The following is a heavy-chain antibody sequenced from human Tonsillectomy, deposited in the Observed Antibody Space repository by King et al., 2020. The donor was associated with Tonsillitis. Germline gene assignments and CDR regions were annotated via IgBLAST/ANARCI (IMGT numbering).Heavy chain of an antibody. CDR2: ISYDGSVK. CDR3: AKGRIAAAAFDY. D-gene: IGHD6-13*01. J-gene: IGHJ4*02. CDR1: GFTFSSYG. V-gene: IGHV3-30*18. Sequence: VQLVESGGGVVQPERSLRLSCAASGFTFSSYGMHWVRQAPGMRLEWVAVISYDGSVKYYADSVRGRFTISRDNSKNTLYLQMNSLRAEDTAVYYCAKGRIAAAAFDYWGQGTLVTVFS.